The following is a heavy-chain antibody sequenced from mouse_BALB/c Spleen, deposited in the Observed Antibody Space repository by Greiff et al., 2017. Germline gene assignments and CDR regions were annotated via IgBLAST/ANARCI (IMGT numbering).Heavy chain of an antibody. Sequence: DVHLVESGGGLVKPGGSLKLSCAASGFTFSDYYMYWVRQTPEKRLEWVATISDGGSYTYYPDSVKGRFTISRDNAKNNLYLQMSSLKSEDTAMYYCARDYGPYAMDYWGQGTSVTVSS. J-gene: IGHJ4*01. CDR1: GFTFSDYY. D-gene: IGHD1-1*02. CDR3: ARDYGPYAMDY. V-gene: IGHV5-4*02. CDR2: ISDGGSYT.